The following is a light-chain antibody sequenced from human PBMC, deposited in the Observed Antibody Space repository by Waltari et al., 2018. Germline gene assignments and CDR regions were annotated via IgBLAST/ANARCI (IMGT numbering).Light chain of an antibody. J-gene: IGLJ1*01. CDR1: SSDGGGYNY. CDR3: SSYTSSSSYV. V-gene: IGLV2-14*01. Sequence: QSALTQPASVSGSPGQSITISCTGTSSDGGGYNYVSWYQQHPGKAPKLMIYEVSKLPSGVSTRFSGAKSRNTASLTISGPQAEDEADYYCSSYTSSSSYVFGTGTKVTVL. CDR2: EVS.